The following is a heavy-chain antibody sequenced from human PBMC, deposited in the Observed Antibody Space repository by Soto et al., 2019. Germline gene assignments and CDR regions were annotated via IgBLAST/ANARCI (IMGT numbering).Heavy chain of an antibody. J-gene: IGHJ4*02. Sequence: EVQLLDSGGDLAQPGGSLRLSCTDSGFTFSSFGMAWVRQAPGKGLEWGSAISARGDSSYYADSVKDRFTISRDSPTNTLYLQMNHLRAEDTAVYYCAKMGIGMFSHKHHFDHWGQGTQVTVSS. V-gene: IGHV3-23*01. CDR1: GFTFSSFG. CDR3: AKMGIGMFSHKHHFDH. CDR2: ISARGDSS. D-gene: IGHD2-2*03.